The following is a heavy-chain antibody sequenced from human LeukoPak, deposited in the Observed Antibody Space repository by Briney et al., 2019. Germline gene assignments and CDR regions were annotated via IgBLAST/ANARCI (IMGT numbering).Heavy chain of an antibody. CDR2: IEPSGFTI. V-gene: IGHV3-21*01. D-gene: IGHD1-1*01. Sequence: GGSLRLSCAASGLTFTTYAMNWVRQAPGRGLEWVSSIEPSGFTIFYANSVKGRFTISRDNAKNSLYLQMNSLRPDDTALYFCASGIRERGFDYWGHGTLVTVSS. CDR3: ASGIRERGFDY. J-gene: IGHJ4*01. CDR1: GLTFTTYA.